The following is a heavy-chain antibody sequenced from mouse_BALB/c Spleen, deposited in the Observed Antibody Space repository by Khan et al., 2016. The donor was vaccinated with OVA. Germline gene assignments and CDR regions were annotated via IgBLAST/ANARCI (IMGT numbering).Heavy chain of an antibody. CDR3: VRSVHYGSSTWFAY. CDR2: IDPSDSFT. V-gene: IGHV1-69*02. Sequence: QVQLQQPGAELVKPGASVKLSCKASGYPLTSYWLHWVKQRPGQGLEWIGEIDPSDSFTNYNQKFKGKATVTVDKSSSPTYLQLSSLTSEDSAVYYCVRSVHYGSSTWFAYWGQGTLVTVSA. CDR1: GYPLTSYW. J-gene: IGHJ3*01. D-gene: IGHD1-1*01.